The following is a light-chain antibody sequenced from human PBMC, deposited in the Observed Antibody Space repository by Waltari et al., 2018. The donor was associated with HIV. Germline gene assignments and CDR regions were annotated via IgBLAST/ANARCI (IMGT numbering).Light chain of an antibody. Sequence: QSVLTQPPSVSAAPGQKVSIPRSGCSSNIGHNYVSWYQQLPGTAPKLLIYDKKRRPTGGPDRFSGSKSGTSATLGITGRQTGDEADYYCGTWDSSLSAGWVFGGVTKLTVL. CDR3: GTWDSSLSAGWV. CDR1: SSNIGHNY. V-gene: IGLV1-51*01. CDR2: DKK. J-gene: IGLJ3*02.